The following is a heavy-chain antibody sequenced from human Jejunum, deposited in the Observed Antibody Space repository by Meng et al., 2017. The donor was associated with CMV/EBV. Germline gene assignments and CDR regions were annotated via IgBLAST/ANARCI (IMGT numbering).Heavy chain of an antibody. J-gene: IGHJ4*02. CDR3: AKDTTPDSRYNFDC. CDR2: VYRRSTAK. CDR1: GFALSDYC. Sequence: SGFALSDYCMNWVRPAPGGGLEWLSIVYRRSTAKYYAQSVKGRFTISRDDSTSTLYLQMNSLRVDDTATYYCAKDTTPDSRYNFDCWGQGTLVTVSS. V-gene: IGHV3-23*03. D-gene: IGHD2-2*02.